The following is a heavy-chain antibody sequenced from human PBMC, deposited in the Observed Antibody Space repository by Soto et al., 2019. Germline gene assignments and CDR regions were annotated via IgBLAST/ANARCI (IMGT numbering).Heavy chain of an antibody. D-gene: IGHD3-16*01. Sequence: QVQLVQSRAEVKNPGASVKVSCKASGYSFTRYGIAWARQAPGQGLEWMGWINTYNGNTNYAQNLQGRVTLTTDTSTSTASMELTSLSSNDTAIYYCAMVDVYVTPSPQDVWGQGTTVIVSS. V-gene: IGHV1-18*01. CDR3: AMVDVYVTPSPQDV. CDR2: INTYNGNT. J-gene: IGHJ6*02. CDR1: GYSFTRYG.